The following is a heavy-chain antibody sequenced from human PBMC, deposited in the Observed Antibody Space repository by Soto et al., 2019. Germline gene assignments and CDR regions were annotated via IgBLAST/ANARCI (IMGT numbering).Heavy chain of an antibody. CDR2: IYPGDSDT. J-gene: IGHJ3*02. CDR1: GYSFPSYW. CDR3: ARQGRGIAAAEVLAFDI. V-gene: IGHV5-51*01. Sequence: GESLPISWQGSGYSFPSYWIGWVRQMPGKGLEWMGIIYPGDSDTRYSPSFQGQVTISADKSISTAYLQWSSLKASDTAMYYCARQGRGIAAAEVLAFDIWGQGKMVNVS. D-gene: IGHD6-13*01.